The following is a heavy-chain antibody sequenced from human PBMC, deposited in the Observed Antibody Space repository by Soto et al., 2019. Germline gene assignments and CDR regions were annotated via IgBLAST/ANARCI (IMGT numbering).Heavy chain of an antibody. Sequence: QVQLVQSGAEVKKPGSSVKVSCKASGGTFSSYAISWVRQAPGQGLEWMGGIIPIFGTANYAQKFQGRVTITADKSTSTAYMELSSLRSEDTAVYYCASDLGVPYYYDSSGYYDYYYYGMDVWGQGTTVTVSS. CDR1: GGTFSSYA. CDR3: ASDLGVPYYYDSSGYYDYYYYGMDV. J-gene: IGHJ6*02. CDR2: IIPIFGTA. D-gene: IGHD3-22*01. V-gene: IGHV1-69*06.